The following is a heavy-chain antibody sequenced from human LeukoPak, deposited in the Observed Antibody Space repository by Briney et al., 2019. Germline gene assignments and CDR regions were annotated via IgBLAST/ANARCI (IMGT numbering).Heavy chain of an antibody. Sequence: GGSLRLSCAASGFTFTNYSMNWVRQAPGKGLEWVSSISSNSTYMFYAASLKGRFTISRDNAKNSLYLQMNSLRAEDTAVYYCARSGGDFDPYYFDYWGQGTLVTVSS. CDR1: GFTFTNYS. V-gene: IGHV3-21*01. CDR2: ISSNSTYM. J-gene: IGHJ4*02. CDR3: ARSGGDFDPYYFDY. D-gene: IGHD2-21*02.